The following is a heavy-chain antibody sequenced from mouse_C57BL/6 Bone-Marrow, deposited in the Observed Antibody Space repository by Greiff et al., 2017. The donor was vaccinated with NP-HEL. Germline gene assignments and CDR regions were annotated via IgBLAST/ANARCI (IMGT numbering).Heavy chain of an antibody. Sequence: EVQRVESGGGLVQPGGSLKLSCAASGFTFSDYYMYWVRQTPEKRLEWVAYISNGGGSTYYPDTVKGRFTISRDNAKNTLYLQMSRLKSEDTAMYYCARHPNWGYYFDYWGQGTTLTVSS. CDR1: GFTFSDYY. D-gene: IGHD4-1*01. J-gene: IGHJ2*01. V-gene: IGHV5-12*01. CDR3: ARHPNWGYYFDY. CDR2: ISNGGGST.